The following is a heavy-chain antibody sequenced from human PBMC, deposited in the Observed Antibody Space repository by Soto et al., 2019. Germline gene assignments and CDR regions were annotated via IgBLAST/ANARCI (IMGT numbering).Heavy chain of an antibody. D-gene: IGHD3-10*01. V-gene: IGHV3-33*01. CDR1: GFSFSSYG. J-gene: IGHJ4*02. CDR3: ARGPRLGRGSNITGYFDY. CDR2: IWHDGSNR. Sequence: QVQLVESGGGVVQPGRSLRLSCAASGFSFSSYGMHWVRQAPGKGMEWVAVIWHDGSNRYYADSVKGRFTISRDDSRNTLYLQMNRLRAEDTAVYYCARGPRLGRGSNITGYFDYWGQGTLVTVSS.